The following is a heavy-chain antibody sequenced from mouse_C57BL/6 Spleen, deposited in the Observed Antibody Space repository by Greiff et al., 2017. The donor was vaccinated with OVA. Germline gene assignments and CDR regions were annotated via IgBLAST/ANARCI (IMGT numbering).Heavy chain of an antibody. CDR1: GFTFSSYG. D-gene: IGHD2-3*01. J-gene: IGHJ2*01. CDR3: ARRGSDGRPDYFDY. V-gene: IGHV5-6*01. Sequence: EVQGVESGGDLVKPGGSLKLSCAASGFTFSSYGMSWVRQTPDKRLEWVATISSGGSYTYYPDSVKGRFTISRDNAKNTLYLQMSSLKSEDTAMYYCARRGSDGRPDYFDYWGQGTTLTVSS. CDR2: ISSGGSYT.